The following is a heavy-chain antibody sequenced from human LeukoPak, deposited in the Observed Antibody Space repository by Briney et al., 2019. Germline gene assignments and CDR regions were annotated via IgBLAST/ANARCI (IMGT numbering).Heavy chain of an antibody. J-gene: IGHJ4*02. CDR1: GYTFTSYG. D-gene: IGHD2-15*01. CDR2: ISAYNGNT. Sequence: ASVKVSCKASGYTFTSYGISWVRQAPGQGLEWMGWISAYNGNTNYAQKLQGRVTMTTDTSTSTAYMELRSLRSDDTAVYYCAGEGRYCSGGSCYEISDYWGQGTLVTVSS. CDR3: AGEGRYCSGGSCYEISDY. V-gene: IGHV1-18*01.